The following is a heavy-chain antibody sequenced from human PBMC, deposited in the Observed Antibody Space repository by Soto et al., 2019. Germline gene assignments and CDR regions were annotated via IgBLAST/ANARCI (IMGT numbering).Heavy chain of an antibody. CDR3: AREPEDGVPGDF. Sequence: QVQLVQSGAEVKEPGASVKVSCKASGYTFTSHTIHWARQAPGQGLEWMGWIIVSHGRPRIAPHLQGRVTLTTDTSATTAYMELNSLTSEDTAVYFCAREPEDGVPGDFWGQGTLVVVSS. V-gene: IGHV1-3*01. D-gene: IGHD3-3*01. J-gene: IGHJ4*02. CDR2: IIVSHGRP. CDR1: GYTFTSHT.